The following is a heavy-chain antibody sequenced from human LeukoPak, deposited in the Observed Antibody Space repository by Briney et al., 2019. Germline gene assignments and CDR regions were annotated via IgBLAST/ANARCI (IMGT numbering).Heavy chain of an antibody. D-gene: IGHD3-10*01. CDR1: GFTFSSYS. Sequence: PGGSLRLSCAASGFTFSSYSMNWVRQAPGKGLEWVSIITETITETHYADSVKGRLTISRDNSKNTLYLQMNSLRAEDTAVYYCARDLPSPGGGPYFDYWGQGTLVTVSS. CDR3: ARDLPSPGGGPYFDY. J-gene: IGHJ4*02. CDR2: ITETITET. V-gene: IGHV3-21*01.